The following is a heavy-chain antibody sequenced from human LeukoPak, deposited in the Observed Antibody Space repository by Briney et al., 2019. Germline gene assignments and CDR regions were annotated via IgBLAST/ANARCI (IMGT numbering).Heavy chain of an antibody. CDR1: GSSISSSSYY. CDR2: IYYSGST. Sequence: NPSETLSLTCTVSGSSISSSSYYWGWIRQPPGRGLEWIGSIYYSGSTYYNPSLKSRVTISVDTSKNQFSLKLSSVTAADTAVYYCASGVAPVGYWGQGTLLTVSS. J-gene: IGHJ4*02. CDR3: ASGVAPVGY. V-gene: IGHV4-39*01. D-gene: IGHD4-23*01.